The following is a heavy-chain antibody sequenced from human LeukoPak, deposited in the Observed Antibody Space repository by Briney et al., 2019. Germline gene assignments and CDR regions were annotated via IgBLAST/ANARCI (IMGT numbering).Heavy chain of an antibody. J-gene: IGHJ6*02. CDR3: ARDSYIVVVPAAIQSDYYYGMDV. V-gene: IGHV3-7*01. CDR1: EFTFSDYW. Sequence: GGSLRLSCAASEFTFSDYWMSWVRQAPGKGLEWVANIQQDGSEKNYMDSVKGRFTMSRDNAKDSLYLQMNSLRAEDTAVYYCARDSYIVVVPAAIQSDYYYGMDVWGQGTTVTVSS. D-gene: IGHD2-2*01. CDR2: IQQDGSEK.